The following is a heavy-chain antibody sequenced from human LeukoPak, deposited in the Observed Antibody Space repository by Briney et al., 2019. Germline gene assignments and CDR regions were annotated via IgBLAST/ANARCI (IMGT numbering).Heavy chain of an antibody. CDR2: MNTDGSST. CDR1: GFNFDYYA. V-gene: IGHV3-74*01. CDR3: ARARSNDGSAYWAY. Sequence: GGSLRLSCVASGFNFDYYAMHWVRQAPGKGLVWVSRMNTDGSSTIYADSVKGRFTISRDNAKNTLYLQMNSLRAEDTAVYYCARARSNDGSAYWAYWGQGTLVTVSS. J-gene: IGHJ4*02. D-gene: IGHD3-22*01.